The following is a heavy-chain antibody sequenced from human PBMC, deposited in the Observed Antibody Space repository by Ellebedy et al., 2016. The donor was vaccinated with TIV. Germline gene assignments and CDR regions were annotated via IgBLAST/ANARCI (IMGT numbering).Heavy chain of an antibody. D-gene: IGHD3-10*01. CDR2: IYYSGST. Sequence: SETLSLXXTVSGGSISSYYWSWIRQPPGKGLEWIGYIYYSGSTNYNPSLKSRVTISVDTSKNQFSLKLSSVTAADTAVYYCARVLRFGELMGYYYYMDVWGKGTTVTVSS. CDR1: GGSISSYY. CDR3: ARVLRFGELMGYYYYMDV. V-gene: IGHV4-59*13. J-gene: IGHJ6*03.